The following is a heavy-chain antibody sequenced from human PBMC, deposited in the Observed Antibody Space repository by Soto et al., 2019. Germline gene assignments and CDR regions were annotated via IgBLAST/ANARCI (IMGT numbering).Heavy chain of an antibody. CDR1: GDSVSSNSAA. J-gene: IGHJ5*02. V-gene: IGHV6-1*01. Sequence: SQTLSLTCAISGDSVSSNSAAWNWIRQSPSRGLEWLGRTYYGSKWYNDYAVSVKSRITITPDTSKNQVSLQLNSVTPEDTAVYYCARGMVRIAARPENLFYPRGQGTLVTVSS. CDR3: ARGMVRIAARPENLFYP. CDR2: TYYGSKWYN. D-gene: IGHD6-6*01.